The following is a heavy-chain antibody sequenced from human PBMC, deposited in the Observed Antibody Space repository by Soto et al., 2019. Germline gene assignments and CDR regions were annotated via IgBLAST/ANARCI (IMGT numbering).Heavy chain of an antibody. CDR1: GYTFTSYD. V-gene: IGHV1-8*01. CDR3: ARERIQGGWFDP. J-gene: IGHJ5*02. Sequence: QVQLVQSGAEVKKPGASVKVSCKASGYTFTSYDINWVRQATGQGREWMGWMNPNSGNTGYAQKFQGRVTMTRNNSISTAYMELSSLRSEDKAVYYCARERIQGGWFDPWGQGTLVTVSS. CDR2: MNPNSGNT. D-gene: IGHD5-18*01.